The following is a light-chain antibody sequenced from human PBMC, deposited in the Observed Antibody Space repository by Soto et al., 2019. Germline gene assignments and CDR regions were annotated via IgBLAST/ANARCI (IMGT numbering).Light chain of an antibody. J-gene: IGLJ3*02. Sequence: QSVLTQPPSVSGAPGQRVTISCTGSSSNIGAGYDVHWYQQLPGTAPKLLIYGNSHRPSGVPDRFSGSKSGTSASLAISGLQAEDEADYYCQSYDTRLSGWVFGGGTKLTVL. CDR2: GNS. V-gene: IGLV1-40*01. CDR3: QSYDTRLSGWV. CDR1: SSNIGAGYD.